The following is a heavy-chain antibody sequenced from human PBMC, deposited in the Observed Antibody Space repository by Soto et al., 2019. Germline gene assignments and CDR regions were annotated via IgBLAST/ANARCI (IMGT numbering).Heavy chain of an antibody. D-gene: IGHD6-13*01. CDR2: ISYDGSNK. J-gene: IGHJ2*01. CDR3: AKGSSSWYSGWYFDL. CDR1: GFTFSSYG. V-gene: IGHV3-30*18. Sequence: QVQLVESGGGVVQPGRSLRLSCAASGFTFSSYGMHWVRQAPGKGLEWVAVISYDGSNKYYADSVKGRFTISRDNSKNTLYLQMNSLRAEDTAVYYCAKGSSSWYSGWYFDLWGRGTLVTVSS.